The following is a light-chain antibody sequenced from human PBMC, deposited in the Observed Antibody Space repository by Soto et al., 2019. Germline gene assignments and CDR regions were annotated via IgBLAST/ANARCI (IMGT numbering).Light chain of an antibody. CDR3: HQSGTSPMFA. CDR2: VAS. Sequence: EIVLTQSPDTLSLSPGERATLSCRASQSVKSNYLPWYQQRPGQAPSLLIYVASRRSTGVTDRFNGSGYGTEFTLIISRLEPQNFAVYYCHQSGTSPMFAFGPRTKVDI. J-gene: IGKJ3*01. V-gene: IGKV3-20*01. CDR1: QSVKSNY.